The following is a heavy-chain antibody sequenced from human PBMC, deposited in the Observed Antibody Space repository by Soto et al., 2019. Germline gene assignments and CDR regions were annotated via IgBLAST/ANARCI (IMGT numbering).Heavy chain of an antibody. CDR2: ISYDGSNK. V-gene: IGHV3-30*10. D-gene: IGHD6-19*01. CDR1: GFSFSSFP. Sequence: GGSLRRSCAASGFSFSSFPMHCVRQAPCKGLERVALISYDGSNKYYTDSVKGRFTISRDNSNNTLYLQMNSPRAEDTALYYCAREGGVSGWYWWADYWGQGTSVT. CDR3: AREGGVSGWYWWADY. J-gene: IGHJ4*02.